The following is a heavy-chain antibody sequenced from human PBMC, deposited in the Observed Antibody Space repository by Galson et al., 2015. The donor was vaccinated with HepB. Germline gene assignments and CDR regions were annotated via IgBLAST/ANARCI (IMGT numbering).Heavy chain of an antibody. V-gene: IGHV1-69*13. CDR1: GGTFSSYA. CDR2: IIPIFGTA. J-gene: IGHJ4*02. CDR3: ARDPWYDRNYGAELTVDY. Sequence: SVKVSCKASGGTFSSYAISWVRQAPGQGLERMGGIIPIFGTANYAQKFQGRVTITADESTSTAYMQLSSLRSEDTAVYYCARDPWYDRNYGAELTVDYWGQGTLVTVSS. D-gene: IGHD1-7*01.